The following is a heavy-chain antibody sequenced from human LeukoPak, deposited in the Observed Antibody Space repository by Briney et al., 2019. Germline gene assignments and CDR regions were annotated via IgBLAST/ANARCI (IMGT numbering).Heavy chain of an antibody. D-gene: IGHD5-18*01. J-gene: IGHJ5*01. CDR3: AKDRGEYSYGSWLDL. CDR1: GFTFSSYG. CDR2: IRYDGSNK. Sequence: GGSLRLSCAASGFTFSSYGMHWVRQAPGKGLEWVAFIRYDGSNKYYADSVKGRFTISRDNSKHTLYLKMHSLRAEDTAVYYCAKDRGEYSYGSWLDLWGQGNVDTVSS. V-gene: IGHV3-30*02.